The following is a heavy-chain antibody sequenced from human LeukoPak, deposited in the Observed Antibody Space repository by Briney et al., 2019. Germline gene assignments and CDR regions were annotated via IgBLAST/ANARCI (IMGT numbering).Heavy chain of an antibody. D-gene: IGHD2-2*01. Sequence: PSETLSLTCAVYGGSFSGYYWSWIRQPPGKGLEWIGEINHSGSTNYNPSLKSRVTISVDTSKNQFSLKLSSVTAADTAVYYRARVGIVVVPAGETGNWFDPWGQGTLVTVSS. CDR2: INHSGST. CDR3: ARVGIVVVPAGETGNWFDP. V-gene: IGHV4-34*01. CDR1: GGSFSGYY. J-gene: IGHJ5*02.